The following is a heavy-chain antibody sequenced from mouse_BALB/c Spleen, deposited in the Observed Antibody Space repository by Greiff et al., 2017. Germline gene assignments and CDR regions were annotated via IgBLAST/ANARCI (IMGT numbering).Heavy chain of an antibody. V-gene: IGHV2-9*02. D-gene: IGHD2-4*01. J-gene: IGHJ3*01. CDR3: ARESSTMITTFAY. Sequence: QVQLQQSGPGLVAPSQSLSITCTVSGFSLTSYGVHWVRQPPGKGLEWLGVIWAGGSTNYNSALMSRLSISKDNSKIQVFLKMNSLQTDDTAMYYCARESSTMITTFAYWGQGTLVTVSA. CDR1: GFSLTSYG. CDR2: IWAGGST.